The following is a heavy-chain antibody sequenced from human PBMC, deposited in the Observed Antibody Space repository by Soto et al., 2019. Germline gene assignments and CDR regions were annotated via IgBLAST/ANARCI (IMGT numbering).Heavy chain of an antibody. V-gene: IGHV4-34*01. CDR3: ARGRREFDA. CDR1: VASLSENY. J-gene: IGHJ5*02. CDR2: INHSGNT. Sequence: SETLSLTCAVYVASLSENYCNWLRQPPGKGREWIGEINHSGNTNYRPSLRSRVTISIDTYKNQLSLNLRPVSAAHTPVYYCARGRREFDAWGQATRVTVSS.